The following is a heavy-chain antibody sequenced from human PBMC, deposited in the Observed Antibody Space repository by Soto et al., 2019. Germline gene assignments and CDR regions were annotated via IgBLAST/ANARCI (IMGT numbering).Heavy chain of an antibody. Sequence: QITLKESGPTLVKPTQTLTLTCTFSGFSLSTSGVGVGWIRQPPGKALEWLALIYWDDSQPYSPSLKSRLTITKDTSNNQVVLTMTNMDPVDTATYSCAHTVPGSSLFDYWGQGALVTVSS. V-gene: IGHV2-5*02. CDR1: GFSLSTSGVG. CDR3: AHTVPGSSLFDY. J-gene: IGHJ4*02. CDR2: IYWDDSQ. D-gene: IGHD6-13*01.